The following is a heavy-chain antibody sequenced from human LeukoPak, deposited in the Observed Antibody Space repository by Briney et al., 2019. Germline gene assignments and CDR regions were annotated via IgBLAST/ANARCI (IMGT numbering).Heavy chain of an antibody. CDR3: ARCTQSYYYYMDV. CDR1: GYRFTSYW. Sequence: GESLMISCKGSGYRFTSYWIGWVRQMPGKGLEWMGIIYPGDSDTRYSPSFQGQVTISADKSISTAYLQWSSLKASDTAMYYCARCTQSYYYYMDVWGKGTTVTVSS. J-gene: IGHJ6*03. V-gene: IGHV5-51*01. CDR2: IYPGDSDT. D-gene: IGHD2-21*01.